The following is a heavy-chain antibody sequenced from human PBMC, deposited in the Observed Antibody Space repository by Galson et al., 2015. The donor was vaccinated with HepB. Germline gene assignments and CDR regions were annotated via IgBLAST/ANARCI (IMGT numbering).Heavy chain of an antibody. CDR3: TRDAMGRGSGSYSAFDY. CDR1: GFTSNIYT. Sequence: SLRLSCAASGFTSNIYTMHWVRQAPGKGLEWVATISSAGDIQYYADSVKGRFTISRDNSKNMLYLQMNSLRAEDTAVYYCTRDAMGRGSGSYSAFDYWGQGTLVTVSS. CDR2: ISSAGDIQ. D-gene: IGHD1-26*01. J-gene: IGHJ4*02. V-gene: IGHV3-30-3*01.